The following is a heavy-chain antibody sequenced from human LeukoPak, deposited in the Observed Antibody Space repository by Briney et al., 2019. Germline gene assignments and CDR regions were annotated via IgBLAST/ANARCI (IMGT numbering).Heavy chain of an antibody. D-gene: IGHD1-26*01. V-gene: IGHV3-66*01. Sequence: GGSLRLSCAASGFTVSSNYMSWVRQAPGKGLEWVSVIYSGGSTYYANSVKGRFTISRDNAKNSVYLQMNSLRAEDTAVYYCARDRGNSIVGSDFDSWGQGTLVTVSS. CDR3: ARDRGNSIVGSDFDS. CDR1: GFTVSSNY. J-gene: IGHJ4*02. CDR2: IYSGGST.